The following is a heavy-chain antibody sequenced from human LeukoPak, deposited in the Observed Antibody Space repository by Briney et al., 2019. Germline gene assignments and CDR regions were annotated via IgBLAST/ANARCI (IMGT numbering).Heavy chain of an antibody. D-gene: IGHD3-10*01. Sequence: EASVRVSCKASGYTFTGYYMHWVRQAPGQGLEWMGWINPNSGGTNYAQKFQGRVTMTRDTSISTAYMELSRLRSDDTAVYYCARYLYGSGSYSCDYWGQGTLVTVSS. CDR1: GYTFTGYY. CDR2: INPNSGGT. CDR3: ARYLYGSGSYSCDY. V-gene: IGHV1-2*02. J-gene: IGHJ4*02.